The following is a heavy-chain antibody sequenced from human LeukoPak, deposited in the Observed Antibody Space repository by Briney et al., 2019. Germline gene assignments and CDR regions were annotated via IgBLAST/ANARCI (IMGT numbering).Heavy chain of an antibody. CDR3: AKSGSSVFWS. D-gene: IGHD3-3*02. Sequence: GGSLRLSCAASGFTFSSYAMHWVRQAPGKGLEWVAVISYDGSNKYYADSVKGRFTISRDNSKNTLYLQMNSLRVDDTAVYYCAKSGSSVFWSWGQGTLVTVSS. J-gene: IGHJ5*02. CDR1: GFTFSSYA. V-gene: IGHV3-30*07. CDR2: ISYDGSNK.